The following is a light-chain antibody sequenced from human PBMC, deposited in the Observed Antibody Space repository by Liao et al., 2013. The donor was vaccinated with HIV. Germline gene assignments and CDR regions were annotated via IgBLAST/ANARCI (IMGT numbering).Light chain of an antibody. CDR1: KLGNKY. CDR3: QAWDSSTVV. V-gene: IGLV3-1*01. Sequence: SYELTQSPSVSVSPGQTASITCSGDKLGNKYASWYQQKPGQAPVLVIYQDTGRPSGIPERFSGSNSGNTATLTISGTQAMDEADYYCQAWDSSTVVFGGGTKLTVL. CDR2: QDT. J-gene: IGLJ2*01.